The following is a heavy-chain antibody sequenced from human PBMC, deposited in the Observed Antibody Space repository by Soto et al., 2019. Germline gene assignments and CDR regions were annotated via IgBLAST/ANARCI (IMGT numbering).Heavy chain of an antibody. V-gene: IGHV3-48*02. D-gene: IGHD3-22*01. J-gene: IGHJ5*02. CDR1: GFTFSGYS. CDR2: ISSSSSTI. Sequence: PGGSLRLSCAVSGFTFSGYSMHWVSQAPGKGLEWVSYISSSSSTISYADSVKGRFTISRDNAKNSLYLQMNSLRDEDTAVYYFAILSLRLVDYYDSSSVDPGGLGTLVTVSS. CDR3: AILSLRLVDYYDSSSVDP.